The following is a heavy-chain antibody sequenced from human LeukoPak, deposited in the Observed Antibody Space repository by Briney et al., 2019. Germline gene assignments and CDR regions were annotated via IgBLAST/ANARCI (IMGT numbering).Heavy chain of an antibody. CDR2: FSSSSSYT. V-gene: IGHV3-11*05. D-gene: IGHD5-12*01. J-gene: IGHJ4*02. CDR1: GFTFSDYY. Sequence: GGSLRLSCAASGFTFSDYYMSWIPQAPGKGLEWVSYFSSSSSYTNYADSVKGRFTISRDNAKNSLYLQINSLRAEDTAVYYCARDSGYSGYDPGDYWGQGTLVTVSS. CDR3: ARDSGYSGYDPGDY.